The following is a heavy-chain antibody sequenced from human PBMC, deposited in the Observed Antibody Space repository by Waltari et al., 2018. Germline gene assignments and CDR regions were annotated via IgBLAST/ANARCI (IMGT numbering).Heavy chain of an antibody. V-gene: IGHV3-23*04. D-gene: IGHD3-22*01. J-gene: IGHJ5*02. Sequence: EVQLVDSGGDLVHPGGSLRLSCAASGFMFSNYAMTWVRQAPGKGVGWFSSVSGNGATTYYADSVRGRFTISRDNSENTLYLQMDRLRADDTAVYYCAKDFDTSGYFPLGSWGQGTLVTVSS. CDR2: VSGNGATT. CDR1: GFMFSNYA. CDR3: AKDFDTSGYFPLGS.